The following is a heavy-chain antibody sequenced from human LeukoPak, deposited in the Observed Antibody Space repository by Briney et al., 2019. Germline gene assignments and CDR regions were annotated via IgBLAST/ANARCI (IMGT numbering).Heavy chain of an antibody. J-gene: IGHJ4*02. Sequence: SETLSLTCTVFGGSISSYYWSWIRQPAGKGLEWIGRTYTSGSTNYNPSLKSRVTMSVDTSRNQFSLKLSSVTAADTAVYYCARDPGYYGSGSRGAFDSWGQGTLVTVSS. CDR2: TYTSGST. D-gene: IGHD3-10*01. CDR3: ARDPGYYGSGSRGAFDS. CDR1: GGSISSYY. V-gene: IGHV4-4*07.